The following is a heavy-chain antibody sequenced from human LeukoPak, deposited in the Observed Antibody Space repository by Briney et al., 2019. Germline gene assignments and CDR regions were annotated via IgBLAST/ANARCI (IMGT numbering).Heavy chain of an antibody. Sequence: SETLSLTCTVSGGSIGSGGYYWSWIRQHPGKGLERIGYIYYSGRTYYNPSLKSRVTISVDTSKNQFSLKLSSVTVADTAVYYCARYGSTGYSPLDYWGQGTLATVSS. V-gene: IGHV4-31*03. CDR1: GGSIGSGGYY. D-gene: IGHD3-22*01. CDR2: IYYSGRT. J-gene: IGHJ4*02. CDR3: ARYGSTGYSPLDY.